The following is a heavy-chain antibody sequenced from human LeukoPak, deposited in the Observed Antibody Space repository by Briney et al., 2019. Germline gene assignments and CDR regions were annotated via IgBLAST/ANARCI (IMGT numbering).Heavy chain of an antibody. V-gene: IGHV3-7*01. Sequence: QSGGSLRLSCAASGFTFSSYWMSWVRQAPGKGLEWVANIKQDGSEKCYVDSVKGRFTISRDNAKNSLYLQMNSLRAEDTAVYYCAKRDSAGLHYFDYWGQGTLVTVSS. CDR1: GFTFSSYW. CDR3: AKRDSAGLHYFDY. J-gene: IGHJ4*02. CDR2: IKQDGSEK. D-gene: IGHD6-13*01.